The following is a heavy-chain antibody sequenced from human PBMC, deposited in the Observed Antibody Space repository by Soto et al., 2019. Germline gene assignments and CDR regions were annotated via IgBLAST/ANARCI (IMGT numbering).Heavy chain of an antibody. CDR1: NGSISNFY. D-gene: IGHD6-13*01. J-gene: IGHJ5*02. CDR2: IHGSGSA. Sequence: SETLSLTCTVFNGSISNFYWNWIRQSAGKGLEWIGRIHGSGSATYNPSLRSRVTMSVDTSKNQFSLKVNSVTGADTAVYYCARSSHKESWFDPWGQGTLVT. V-gene: IGHV4-4*07. CDR3: ARSSHKESWFDP.